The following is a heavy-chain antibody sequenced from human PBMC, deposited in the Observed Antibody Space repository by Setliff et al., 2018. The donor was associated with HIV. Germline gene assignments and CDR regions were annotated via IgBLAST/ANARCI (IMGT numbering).Heavy chain of an antibody. CDR2: ITPILGTP. CDR1: GGTFNRYA. Sequence: SVKVSCKASGGTFNRYAISWVRQAPVHGLEWMGGITPILGTPHYAQHFQGRVSITADESTATAYAELNSLTSEDTAVYYCARELQHHDYVWESYRSLAYWGQVPVVTVSS. CDR3: ARELQHHDYVWESYRSLAY. J-gene: IGHJ4*02. V-gene: IGHV1-69*13. D-gene: IGHD3-16*02.